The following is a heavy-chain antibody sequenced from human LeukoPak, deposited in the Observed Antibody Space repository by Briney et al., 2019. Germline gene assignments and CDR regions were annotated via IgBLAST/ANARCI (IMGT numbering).Heavy chain of an antibody. CDR2: ISGSGGST. D-gene: IGHD1-26*01. CDR3: AKDLYSGSYVDAFDI. V-gene: IGHV3-23*01. Sequence: QAGGSLRLSCAASGFTFSSYGMSWVRQAPGKGLEWVSAISGSGGSTYYADSVKGRFTISRDNSKNTLYLQMNSLRAEDTAVYYCAKDLYSGSYVDAFDIWGQGTMVTVSS. J-gene: IGHJ3*02. CDR1: GFTFSSYG.